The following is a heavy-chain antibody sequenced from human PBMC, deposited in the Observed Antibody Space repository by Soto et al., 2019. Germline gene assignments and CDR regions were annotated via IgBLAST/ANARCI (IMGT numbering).Heavy chain of an antibody. D-gene: IGHD3-10*01. Sequence: ASVKVSCKASGYTFTGYYMHWVRQAPGQGLEWMGWINPNSGGTNYAQKFQGRVTMTRDTSISTAYMELSRLRSDDTAVYYCARDQGGSGSPRLLDPWGQGTLVTVYS. V-gene: IGHV1-2*02. J-gene: IGHJ5*02. CDR1: GYTFTGYY. CDR2: INPNSGGT. CDR3: ARDQGGSGSPRLLDP.